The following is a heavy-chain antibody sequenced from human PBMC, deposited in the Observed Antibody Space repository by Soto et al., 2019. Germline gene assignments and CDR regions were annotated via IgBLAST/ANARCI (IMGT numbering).Heavy chain of an antibody. Sequence: QVQVVQSGGEVKKPGASVKVSCTASGYTFSSYGVSWVRQAPGQGIEWMGWISAFNGNKNYAQKFQGRVTMTTDTSTSTAYMELRSPTSDDTAVYYCARGGDYYYGLDVWGQGTTVIVSS. D-gene: IGHD3-16*01. V-gene: IGHV1-18*01. J-gene: IGHJ6*02. CDR3: ARGGDYYYGLDV. CDR2: ISAFNGNK. CDR1: GYTFSSYG.